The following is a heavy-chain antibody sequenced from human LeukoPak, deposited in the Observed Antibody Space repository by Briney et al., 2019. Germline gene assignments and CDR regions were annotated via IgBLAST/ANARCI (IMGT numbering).Heavy chain of an antibody. CDR2: MNPNSGNT. J-gene: IGHJ5*02. CDR1: RYTFTSYD. V-gene: IGHV1-8*03. Sequence: ASVKVSCKASRYTFTSYDINWVRQATGQGLEWMGWMNPNSGNTGYAQKFQGRVTITRNTSISTAYMELSSLRSEDTAVYYCAIHMVRGVISWFDPWGQGTLVTVSS. D-gene: IGHD3-10*01. CDR3: AIHMVRGVISWFDP.